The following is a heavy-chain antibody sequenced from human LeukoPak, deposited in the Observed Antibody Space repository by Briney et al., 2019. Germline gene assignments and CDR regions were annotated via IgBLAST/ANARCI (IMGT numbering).Heavy chain of an antibody. D-gene: IGHD3-9*01. Sequence: KPGGSLRLSCAASGFTFSDYYMSWIRQAPGKGLEWVSYISSSSSYTNYADSVKGRFTISRDNAKNSLYLQMNSLRAEDTAVYYLAAEGTVRYFDWLSRGPSNYYYGMDVWGQGTTVTVSS. CDR3: AAEGTVRYFDWLSRGPSNYYYGMDV. V-gene: IGHV3-11*03. CDR1: GFTFSDYY. CDR2: ISSSSSYT. J-gene: IGHJ6*02.